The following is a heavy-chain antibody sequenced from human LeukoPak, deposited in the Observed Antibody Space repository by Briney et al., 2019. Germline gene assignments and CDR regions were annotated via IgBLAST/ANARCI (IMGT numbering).Heavy chain of an antibody. V-gene: IGHV1-8*01. Sequence: ASVKVSCKASGYTFTSYDINWVRQATGQGLEWMGWMNPNSGNTGCAQKFQGRVTMTRNTSISTAYMELSSLRSEDTAVYYCARADYSNYGLDYWGQGTLVTVSS. D-gene: IGHD4-11*01. J-gene: IGHJ4*02. CDR3: ARADYSNYGLDY. CDR1: GYTFTSYD. CDR2: MNPNSGNT.